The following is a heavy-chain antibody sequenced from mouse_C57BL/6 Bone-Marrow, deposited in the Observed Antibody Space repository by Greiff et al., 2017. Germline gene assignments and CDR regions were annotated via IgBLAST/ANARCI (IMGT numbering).Heavy chain of an antibody. Sequence: VQLQQPGAELVMPGASVKLSCKASGYTFTSDWMHWVKQRPGQGLEWIGEIDPSDSYTNYNQKFKGKSTLTVDKSSSTAYMQLSSLTSEDSAVYYCARNYYGIDAMDYWGQGTSVTGSS. CDR3: ARNYYGIDAMDY. V-gene: IGHV1-69*01. CDR2: IDPSDSYT. D-gene: IGHD1-1*01. J-gene: IGHJ4*01. CDR1: GYTFTSDW.